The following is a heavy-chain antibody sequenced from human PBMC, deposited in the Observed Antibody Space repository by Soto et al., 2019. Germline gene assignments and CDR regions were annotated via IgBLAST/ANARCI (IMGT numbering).Heavy chain of an antibody. Sequence: GGSLRLSCAASGFTFSSYAMHWVRQAPGKGLEWVAVISYDGSNKYYADSVKGRFTISRDNSKNTLYLQMNSLRAEDTAVYYCAREAAAVDPCAEYFQHWDQGTLVTVSS. CDR2: ISYDGSNK. J-gene: IGHJ1*01. D-gene: IGHD6-13*01. V-gene: IGHV3-30*04. CDR1: GFTFSSYA. CDR3: AREAAAVDPCAEYFQH.